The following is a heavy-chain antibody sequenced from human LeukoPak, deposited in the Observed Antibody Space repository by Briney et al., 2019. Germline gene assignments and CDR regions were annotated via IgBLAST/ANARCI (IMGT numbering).Heavy chain of an antibody. J-gene: IGHJ3*02. Sequence: GGSLRLSCAASGFTVSSNYMSWVRQAPGKGLEWVSVIYSGGGTYYADSVKGRFTISRDNSKNTLYLQMNSLRAEDTAVYYCARGYYDSFRAFDIWGQGTMVTVSS. CDR3: ARGYYDSFRAFDI. V-gene: IGHV3-53*01. CDR2: IYSGGGT. D-gene: IGHD3-22*01. CDR1: GFTVSSNY.